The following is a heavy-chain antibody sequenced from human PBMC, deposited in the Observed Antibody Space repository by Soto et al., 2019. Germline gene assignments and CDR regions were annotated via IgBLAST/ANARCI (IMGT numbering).Heavy chain of an antibody. CDR2: ISGSGKNT. Sequence: RXLSCADSEVTFSSHCMSWVVQAPGKWLEWVSGISGSGKNTYDADSVKGRFSISRGNSKNTLYLQMNSLRAEDTALYYCAKVGGYRFDYLNYNAMDVWGQGTTVTVSS. D-gene: IGHD3-16*01. J-gene: IGHJ6*02. CDR3: AKVGGYRFDYLNYNAMDV. CDR1: EVTFSSHC. V-gene: IGHV3-23*01.